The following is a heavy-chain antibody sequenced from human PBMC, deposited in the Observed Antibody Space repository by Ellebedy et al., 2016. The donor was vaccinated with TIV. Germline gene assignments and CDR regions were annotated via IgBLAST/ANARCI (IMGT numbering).Heavy chain of an antibody. CDR2: INAGGGT. J-gene: IGHJ4*02. CDR1: GFTVSSNY. Sequence: GESLKISCAASGFTVSSNYMSWVRQAPGKGLEWVSVINAGGGTFYADSVKGRFTMSRDISKNTLYLQMNSLRAEHTAVYYCARGPGGSGSWWGQGTLVTVSS. D-gene: IGHD6-19*01. V-gene: IGHV3-53*01. CDR3: ARGPGGSGSW.